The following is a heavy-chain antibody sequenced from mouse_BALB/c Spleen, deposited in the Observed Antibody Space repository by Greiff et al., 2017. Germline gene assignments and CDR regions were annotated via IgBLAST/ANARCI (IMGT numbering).Heavy chain of an antibody. D-gene: IGHD1-2*01. J-gene: IGHJ4*01. Sequence: EVMLVESGGGLVQPGGSRKLSCAASGFTFSSFGMHWVRQAPEKGLEWVAYISSGSSTIYYADTVKGRFTISRDNPKNTLFLQMTSLRSEDTAMYYCARDYGDGYAMDYWGQGTSVRVSA. CDR3: ARDYGDGYAMDY. CDR2: ISSGSSTI. V-gene: IGHV5-17*02. CDR1: GFTFSSFG.